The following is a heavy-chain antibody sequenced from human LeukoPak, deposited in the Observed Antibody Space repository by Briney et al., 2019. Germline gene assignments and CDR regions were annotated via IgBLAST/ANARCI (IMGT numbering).Heavy chain of an antibody. D-gene: IGHD5-18*01. CDR3: ARGYSYGFVY. CDR2: IIPIFGTA. J-gene: IGHJ4*02. Sequence: SVKVSCKASGGTFSSYAISWVRQAPGQGLEWMGGIIPIFGTAHYAQKFQGRVTITTDESTSTAYMALSSLRSEDTAVYSCARGYSYGFVYWGQGTLVPVSS. CDR1: GGTFSSYA. V-gene: IGHV1-69*05.